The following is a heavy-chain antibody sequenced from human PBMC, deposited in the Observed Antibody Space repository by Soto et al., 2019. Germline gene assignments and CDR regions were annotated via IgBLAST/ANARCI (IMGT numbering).Heavy chain of an antibody. CDR3: ASLGATTVGTGSPFDI. CDR1: GGSISSYY. CDR2: IYYSGST. Sequence: PSETLSLTCTVSGGSISSYYWSWIRQPPGKGLEWSGYIYYSGSTNYNPSLKSRVTISVDTSKNQFSLKLSSVTAADTAVYYCASLGATTVGTGSPFDIWGRGTMVTLSS. D-gene: IGHD4-17*01. J-gene: IGHJ3*02. V-gene: IGHV4-59*01.